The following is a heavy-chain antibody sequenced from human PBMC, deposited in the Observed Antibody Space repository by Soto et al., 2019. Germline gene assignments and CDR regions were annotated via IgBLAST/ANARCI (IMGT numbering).Heavy chain of an antibody. J-gene: IGHJ6*02. Sequence: SETLSLTSTVSGGTISSSGYYWGWIRQPPGKGLEWIGSIYYSGSTYYNPSLKSRVTISVDTSKNQFSLKLSSVTAADTAVYYCARDYCSGGSCYYYYGMDVWGQGTTVTVSS. CDR3: ARDYCSGGSCYYYYGMDV. CDR2: IYYSGST. CDR1: GGTISSSGYY. D-gene: IGHD2-15*01. V-gene: IGHV4-39*01.